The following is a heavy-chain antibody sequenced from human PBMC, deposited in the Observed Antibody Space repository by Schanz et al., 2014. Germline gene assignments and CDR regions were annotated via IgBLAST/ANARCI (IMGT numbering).Heavy chain of an antibody. CDR2: ITAYNGDT. J-gene: IGHJ2*01. CDR3: VRVPSRDVSFDL. V-gene: IGHV1-18*01. D-gene: IGHD3-16*01. CDR1: GGTFSTYT. Sequence: QVQLVQSGAEVKKPGSSVKVSCKASGGTFSTYTISWVRQAPGQGLEWMGWITAYNGDTNYAQKLQGRVIFTTDTSANTAYMELRSLRSDDTAHYYCVRVPSRDVSFDLWGRGTLVTVSS.